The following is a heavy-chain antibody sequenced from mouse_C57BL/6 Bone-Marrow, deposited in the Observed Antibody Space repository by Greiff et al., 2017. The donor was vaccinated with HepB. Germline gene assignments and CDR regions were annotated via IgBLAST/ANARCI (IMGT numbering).Heavy chain of an antibody. Sequence: VKLQQSGAELARPGASVKLSCKASGYTFTSYGISWVKQRTGQGLEWIGEIYPRSGNTYYNEKFKGKATLTADKSSSTAYMELRSLTSEDSAVYFCARRGGDGYFDYWGQGTTLTVSS. CDR3: ARRGGDGYFDY. V-gene: IGHV1-81*01. CDR2: IYPRSGNT. CDR1: GYTFTSYG. J-gene: IGHJ2*01.